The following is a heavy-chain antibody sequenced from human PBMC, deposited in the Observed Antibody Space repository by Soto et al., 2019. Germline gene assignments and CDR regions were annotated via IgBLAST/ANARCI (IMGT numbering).Heavy chain of an antibody. D-gene: IGHD3-22*01. Sequence: QVQLVQSGAEVKKPGASVKVSCKASGYSFISCAITWVRQAPGQGLEWMGWISAYNGDTNYAQKLQGRVTMTTDTSTSTAYLELRSLRSDDTAVYYCAREMISATFFDYWGQGTLVTVSS. V-gene: IGHV1-18*01. CDR1: GYSFISCA. CDR3: AREMISATFFDY. J-gene: IGHJ4*02. CDR2: ISAYNGDT.